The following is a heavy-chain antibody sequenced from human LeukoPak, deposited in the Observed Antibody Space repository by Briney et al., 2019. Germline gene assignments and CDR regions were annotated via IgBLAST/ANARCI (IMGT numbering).Heavy chain of an antibody. CDR3: AKVGSHWLWYFDY. J-gene: IGHJ4*02. Sequence: PGGCLRLSCAASGFTFSSYGMHWVRQAPGKGLEWVAFIRYDGSNKYYADSVKGRFTISRVNSKNTLYLQMNSLRAEDTAVYYCAKVGSHWLWYFDYWGQGTLVTVSS. CDR2: IRYDGSNK. D-gene: IGHD3-10*01. V-gene: IGHV3-30*02. CDR1: GFTFSSYG.